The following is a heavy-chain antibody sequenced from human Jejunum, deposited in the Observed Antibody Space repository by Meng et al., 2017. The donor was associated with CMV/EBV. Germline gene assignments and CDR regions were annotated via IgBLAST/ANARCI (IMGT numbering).Heavy chain of an antibody. D-gene: IGHD6-19*01. CDR2: IYSSGTT. V-gene: IGHV4-4*07. CDR1: GGSISNYY. CDR3: ARHEVVGTAIFDY. Sequence: QVWLKEPGPRLVNPSEPLSLTCTVSGGSISNYYWSWIRPPAGKGLEYIGRIYSSGTTKYNPSLNSRVTMSVDTSKNQFSLKVRSVTAADTAVYLCARHEVVGTAIFDYWGQGTLVTVSS. J-gene: IGHJ4*02.